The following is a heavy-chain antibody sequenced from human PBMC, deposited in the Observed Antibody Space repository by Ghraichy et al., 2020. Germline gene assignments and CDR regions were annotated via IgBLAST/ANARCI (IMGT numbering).Heavy chain of an antibody. CDR1: GFTFSSYA. CDR2: ISGSGGST. D-gene: IGHD5-18*01. Sequence: GGSLRLSCAASGFTFSSYAMSWVRQAPGKGLEWVSAISGSGGSTYYADSVKGRFTISRDNSKNTLYLQMNSLRAEDTAVYYCAKASDSYSYGSGYFDYWGQGTLVTVSS. J-gene: IGHJ4*02. V-gene: IGHV3-23*01. CDR3: AKASDSYSYGSGYFDY.